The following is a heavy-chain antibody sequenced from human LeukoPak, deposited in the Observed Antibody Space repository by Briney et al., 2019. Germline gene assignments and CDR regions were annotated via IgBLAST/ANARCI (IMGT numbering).Heavy chain of an antibody. Sequence: PGGSLRLSCAASGFTFSSYAMSWIRQAPGKGLEWVANINQDGSHKYYVDSVEGRFTISRDTAENSVHLQMNSLRAEDTAVYYCARDRGFTSYDYWGQGILVTVSS. V-gene: IGHV3-7*01. D-gene: IGHD5-12*01. CDR2: INQDGSHK. CDR3: ARDRGFTSYDY. CDR1: GFTFSSYA. J-gene: IGHJ4*02.